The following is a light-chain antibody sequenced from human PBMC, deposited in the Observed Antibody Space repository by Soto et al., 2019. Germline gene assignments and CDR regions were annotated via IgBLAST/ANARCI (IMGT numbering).Light chain of an antibody. V-gene: IGLV2-23*01. CDR3: CSFAGTGTQQV. Sequence: QSVLAQPASVSGSLGQSTTISCIGSSDNIGSYNLVSWYQQKPGKAPKIIIFEGSKPPSGVSNRFSGSRSGNTASLTISGLQAEDEADYYCCSFAGTGTQQVFGTGTKGTVL. CDR1: SDNIGSYNL. J-gene: IGLJ1*01. CDR2: EGS.